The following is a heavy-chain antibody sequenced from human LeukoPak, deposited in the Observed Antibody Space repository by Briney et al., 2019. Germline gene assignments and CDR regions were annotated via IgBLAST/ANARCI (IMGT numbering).Heavy chain of an antibody. CDR2: ISSSGSTI. CDR3: ARPLYYDFVFDY. J-gene: IGHJ4*02. Sequence: GGSLRLSCAASGFTFSSYEVNWVRQAPGKGLEWVSDISSSGSTIYYADAVKGRFTISRDNAKNSLYLQMNSLRAEDTAVYYCARPLYYDFVFDYWGQGTLVTVSS. V-gene: IGHV3-48*03. D-gene: IGHD3-3*01. CDR1: GFTFSSYE.